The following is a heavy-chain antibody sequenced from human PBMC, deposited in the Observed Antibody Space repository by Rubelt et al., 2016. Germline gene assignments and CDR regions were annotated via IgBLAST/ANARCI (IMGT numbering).Heavy chain of an antibody. D-gene: IGHD4-23*01. V-gene: IGHV3-21*01. Sequence: EVQLVESGGGLVKPGGSLRLSCAASGFTFSSYSMNWVRQAPGKGLEWVSSISSSSSYIYYADSVKGRFTISRDNAKNSLYLQMNSLRAEDTAVYYCSLLHYGGKNFDYWGQGTLVTVSS. CDR2: ISSSSSYI. J-gene: IGHJ4*02. CDR3: SLLHYGGKNFDY. CDR1: GFTFSSYS.